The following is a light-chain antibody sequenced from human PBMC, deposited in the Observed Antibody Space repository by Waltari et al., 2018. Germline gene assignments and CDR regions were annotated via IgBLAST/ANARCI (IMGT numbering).Light chain of an antibody. J-gene: IGLJ3*02. Sequence: QLVLTQSPSASAPLGASVNLTCTLSRGPSSYAIPWPQQQPEKGPRYLMKLNSDGSHSKGDGIPDRFSGSSSGAERYLTISSLQSEDEADYYCQTWGTGIRVFGGGTKLTVL. V-gene: IGLV4-69*01. CDR3: QTWGTGIRV. CDR2: LNSDGSH. CDR1: RGPSSYA.